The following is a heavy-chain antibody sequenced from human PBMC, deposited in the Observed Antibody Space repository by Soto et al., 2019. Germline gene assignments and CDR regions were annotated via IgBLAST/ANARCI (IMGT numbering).Heavy chain of an antibody. CDR2: VRYDGRQK. CDR1: GFTFTNYV. CDR3: ATEPVESIWRMGSWGIDN. D-gene: IGHD6-13*01. V-gene: IGHV3-33*03. J-gene: IGHJ4*02. Sequence: QVHLVESGGGVVQPGRSLRLSCATSGFTFTNYVMHWVRQTPGKGLEWVANVRYDGRQKWDADLAKGPFTISRDNSENTVSLQMNSLRVEETAVYYCATEPVESIWRMGSWGIDNWGQGTRVSVSS.